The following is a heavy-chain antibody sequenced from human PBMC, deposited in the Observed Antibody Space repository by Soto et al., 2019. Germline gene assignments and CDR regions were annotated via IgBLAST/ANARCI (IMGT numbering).Heavy chain of an antibody. J-gene: IGHJ3*01. CDR3: ARAREGYNECHVSNL. CDR2: IIPVFGRP. CDR1: GGTFSSHA. V-gene: IGHV1-69*14. D-gene: IGHD1-1*01. Sequence: QVQLVQSGAEVKKPGSSVKVSCKASGGTFSSHAISWVRQAPGQGREWMGGIIPVFGRPNYAQKFQGRVTVTADKSTTTAYMELSSLRSEDTAVYYCARAREGYNECHVSNLWGQGKMVTVSS.